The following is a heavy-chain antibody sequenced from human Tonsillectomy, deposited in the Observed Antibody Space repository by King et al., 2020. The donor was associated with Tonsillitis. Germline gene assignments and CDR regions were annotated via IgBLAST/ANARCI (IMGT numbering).Heavy chain of an antibody. D-gene: IGHD2-15*01. Sequence: EVQLVESGAQVKKPGESLKISCKGSGYNFTSYWIGWVRQMPGKGLEWMGIIYPGDSDTRYSPSFQGQVTISIDKSINTAYLQWSSLKASDSAVYYCARLGRYCSDTDRSLGALFDFWGQGTLVTVSS. J-gene: IGHJ4*02. V-gene: IGHV5-51*01. CDR3: ARLGRYCSDTDRSLGALFDF. CDR1: GYNFTSYW. CDR2: IYPGDSDT.